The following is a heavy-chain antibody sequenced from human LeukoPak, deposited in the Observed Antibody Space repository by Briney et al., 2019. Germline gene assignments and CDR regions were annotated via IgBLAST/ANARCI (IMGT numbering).Heavy chain of an antibody. CDR1: GGSISSGGYY. V-gene: IGHV4-31*03. CDR2: IYYSGST. CDR3: ARGRVVVAATTLAKQYYFDY. D-gene: IGHD2-15*01. Sequence: SQTLSLTCTVSGGSISSGGYYWIWIRQHPGKGLEWIVYIYYSGSTYYNPSLNSRVTISVDTSKNQFSLTLSSVPAADTAVYYCARGRVVVAATTLAKQYYFDYWGQGTLVTVSS. J-gene: IGHJ4*02.